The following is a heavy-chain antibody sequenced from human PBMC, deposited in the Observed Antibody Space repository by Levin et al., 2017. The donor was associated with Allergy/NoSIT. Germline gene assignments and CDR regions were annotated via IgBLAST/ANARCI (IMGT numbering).Heavy chain of an antibody. V-gene: IGHV2-5*02. CDR3: AHSSADIAAAALNWFDP. J-gene: IGHJ5*02. D-gene: IGHD6-13*01. Sequence: SGPTLVKPTQTLTLTCTFSGFSLSTSGVGVGWIRQPPGKALEWLALIYWDDDKRYSPSLKSRLTITKDTSKNQVVLTMTNMDPVDTATYYCAHSSADIAAAALNWFDPWGQGTLVTVSS. CDR2: IYWDDDK. CDR1: GFSLSTSGVG.